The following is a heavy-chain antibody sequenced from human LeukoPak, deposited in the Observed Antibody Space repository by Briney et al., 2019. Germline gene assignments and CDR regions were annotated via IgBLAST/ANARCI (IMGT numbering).Heavy chain of an antibody. V-gene: IGHV3-30-3*01. CDR2: ISYDGSNK. CDR1: GFTFSSYA. Sequence: GGSLRLSCAASGFTFSSYAMHWVRQAPGKGLEWVAVISYDGSNKYYADSVKGRFTISRDNSKNTLYLQMNSLRAEDTAVYYCAKETKYCSGGSCYRPNWFDPWGQGTLVTVSS. D-gene: IGHD2-15*01. CDR3: AKETKYCSGGSCYRPNWFDP. J-gene: IGHJ5*02.